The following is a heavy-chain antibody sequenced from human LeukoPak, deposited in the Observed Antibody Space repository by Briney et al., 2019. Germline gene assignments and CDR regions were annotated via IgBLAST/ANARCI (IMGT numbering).Heavy chain of an antibody. CDR1: GYTFTGYY. D-gene: IGHD3-22*01. Sequence: ASVKVSCKASGYTFTGYYMHWVRQAPGQGLAWMGWINPNSGGTNYAQKFQGRVTMTRDTSISTAYMELSRLRSDDTAVYYCARGLYYYDSSGYWYWGQGTLVTVSS. V-gene: IGHV1-2*02. CDR2: INPNSGGT. J-gene: IGHJ4*02. CDR3: ARGLYYYDSSGYWY.